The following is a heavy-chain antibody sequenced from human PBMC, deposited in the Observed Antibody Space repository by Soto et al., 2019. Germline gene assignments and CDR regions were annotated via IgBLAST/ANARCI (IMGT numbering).Heavy chain of an antibody. Sequence: SSETLSLTCTVSGGSISSYYWSWIRQPAGKGLEWIGRIYTSGSTNYNPSLKSRVTMSVDTSKNQFSLKLSSVTAADTAVYYCVVVVAATVPGYDYYGMDVWGQGTTVTVSS. J-gene: IGHJ6*02. D-gene: IGHD2-15*01. CDR2: IYTSGST. CDR3: VVVVAATVPGYDYYGMDV. V-gene: IGHV4-4*07. CDR1: GGSISSYY.